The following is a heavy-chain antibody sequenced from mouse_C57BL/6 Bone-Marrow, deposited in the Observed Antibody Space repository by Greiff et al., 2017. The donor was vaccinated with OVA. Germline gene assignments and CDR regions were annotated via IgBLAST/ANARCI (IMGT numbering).Heavy chain of an antibody. V-gene: IGHV1-81*01. D-gene: IGHD2-12*01. CDR3: ARYDLWFAY. CDR2: IYPRSGNT. Sequence: QVQLKESGAELARPGASVKLSCKASGYTFTSYGISWVKQRTGQGLEWIGEIYPRSGNTYYNEKFKGKATLTADKSSSTAYMELRSLTSEVSAVYVCARYDLWFAYWGQGTLVTVSA. J-gene: IGHJ3*01. CDR1: GYTFTSYG.